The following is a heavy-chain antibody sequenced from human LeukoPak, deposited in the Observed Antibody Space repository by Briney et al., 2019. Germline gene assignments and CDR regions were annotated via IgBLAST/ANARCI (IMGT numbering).Heavy chain of an antibody. CDR2: IYYSGST. CDR1: SGSISGSPFY. D-gene: IGHD6-13*01. J-gene: IGHJ4*02. V-gene: IGHV4-31*03. Sequence: PSETLSLTCTVSSGSISGSPFYWGWIRQPPGKGLEWIGCIYYSGSTYYNLSLKSRVIISADTSKNHFSLKLSSVTAADTAVYYCARVREATIAPFFDYWGQGILVTVSS. CDR3: ARVREATIAPFFDY.